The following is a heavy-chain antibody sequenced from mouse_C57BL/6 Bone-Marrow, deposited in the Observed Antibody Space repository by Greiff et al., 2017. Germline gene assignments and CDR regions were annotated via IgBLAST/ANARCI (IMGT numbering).Heavy chain of an antibody. CDR3: ARRMVTTGFAY. J-gene: IGHJ3*01. Sequence: QVHVKQSGPELVKPGASVKLSCKASGYTFTSYDINWVKQRPGQGLEWIGWIYPRDGSTKYNEKFKGKATLTVDTSSSTAYMELHSLTSEDSAVYFCARRMVTTGFAYWGQGTLVTVSA. V-gene: IGHV1-85*01. CDR2: IYPRDGST. D-gene: IGHD2-2*01. CDR1: GYTFTSYD.